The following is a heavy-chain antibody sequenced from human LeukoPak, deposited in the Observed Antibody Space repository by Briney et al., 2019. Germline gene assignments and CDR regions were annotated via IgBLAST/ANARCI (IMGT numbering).Heavy chain of an antibody. V-gene: IGHV1-2*06. Sequence: ASVKVSCKAPGYTFTGYYMHWVRQAPGQGLEWMGRINPNSGGTDYAQKFQGRVTMTRDTSISTAYMELSRLRSDDTAVYYCARDDQEKNAFDIWGQGTMVTVSS. CDR3: ARDDQEKNAFDI. CDR1: GYTFTGYY. J-gene: IGHJ3*02. CDR2: INPNSGGT.